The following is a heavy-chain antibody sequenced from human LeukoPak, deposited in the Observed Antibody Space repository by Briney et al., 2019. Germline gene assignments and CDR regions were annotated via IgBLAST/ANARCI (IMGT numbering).Heavy chain of an antibody. V-gene: IGHV3-23*01. CDR2: ISGSGGST. J-gene: IGHJ4*02. CDR3: ATSDGPFAYYYDSSGPDY. D-gene: IGHD3-22*01. CDR1: GFTFSSYA. Sequence: PGGSLRLSCSASGFTFSSYAMSWVRQAPGKGLEWVSAISGSGGSTYYADSVEGRFTISRDNSKNTLYLQMNSLRAEDTAVYYCATSDGPFAYYYDSSGPDYWGQGTLATVSS.